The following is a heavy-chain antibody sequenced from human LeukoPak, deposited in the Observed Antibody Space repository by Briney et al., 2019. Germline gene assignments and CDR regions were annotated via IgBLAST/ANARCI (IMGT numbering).Heavy chain of an antibody. CDR2: IKSKSDGGTT. Sequence: GGSPRLSCAASGFTFSRAWMSWVRQAPGKGLEWVGRIKSKSDGGTTDYAAPVKGRITISRDDSKNSLYLQMNSLKTDDTAVYYCTTGYFYGTNDYWGQGTLVTVSS. D-gene: IGHD5-18*01. J-gene: IGHJ4*02. V-gene: IGHV3-15*01. CDR3: TTGYFYGTNDY. CDR1: GFTFSRAW.